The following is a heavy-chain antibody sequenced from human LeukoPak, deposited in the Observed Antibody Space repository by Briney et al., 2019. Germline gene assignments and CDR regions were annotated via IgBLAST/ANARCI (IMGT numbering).Heavy chain of an antibody. D-gene: IGHD6-6*01. V-gene: IGHV3-64*01. Sequence: PGGSLRLSCAASGFTFSSYAMHWVRQAPGKGLEYVSAISSNGGSTYYANSVKGRFTISRDNSKNTLYLQTGSLRAEDMAVYYCAREVWQASFYYFDYWGQGTLVTVSS. CDR2: ISSNGGST. J-gene: IGHJ4*02. CDR1: GFTFSSYA. CDR3: AREVWQASFYYFDY.